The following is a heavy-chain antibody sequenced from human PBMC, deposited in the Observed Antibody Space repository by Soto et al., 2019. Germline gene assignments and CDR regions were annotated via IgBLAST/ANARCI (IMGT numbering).Heavy chain of an antibody. CDR1: GFTFSNHA. CDR3: AKGGAATTTNYFFYAMAV. J-gene: IGHJ6*02. CDR2: ISGSGST. D-gene: IGHD4-4*01. Sequence: PGGSLRLSCVASGFTFSNHAMSWVRRAPGKGLEWVSGISGSGSTFYADSVKGRLTISRDNSKNTLYLQMNSLRAEDTAVYYCAKGGAATTTNYFFYAMAVWGRGTTVTVSS. V-gene: IGHV3-23*01.